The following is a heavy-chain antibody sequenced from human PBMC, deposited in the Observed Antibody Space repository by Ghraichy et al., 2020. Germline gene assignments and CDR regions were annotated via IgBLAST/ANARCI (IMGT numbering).Heavy chain of an antibody. CDR3: ARGRSQAAGTRVFDY. V-gene: IGHV4-59*07. CDR1: GGSLSDYY. D-gene: IGHD6-13*01. CDR2: IYYSGST. Sequence: SDTLSLTCTVSGGSLSDYYWSWIRQPPGKGLEWIGFIYYSGSTNSNPSLKSRVTISLDTSKNQFSLKLSSVTAADTAVYYCARGRSQAAGTRVFDYWGQGSLVTVSS. J-gene: IGHJ4*02.